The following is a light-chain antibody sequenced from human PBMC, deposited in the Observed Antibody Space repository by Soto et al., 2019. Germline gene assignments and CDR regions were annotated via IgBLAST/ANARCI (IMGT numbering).Light chain of an antibody. J-gene: IGLJ1*01. CDR2: EVS. CDR1: SSDVGSYNL. CDR3: CSYAGSSTYV. V-gene: IGLV2-23*02. Sequence: QSALTQPASVSGSPGQSITISCTGTSSDVGSYNLVSWYQQHPGKAPKLMIYEVSTRPSGVSNRFSGSKSSNTASLTISGLQAEDEADYYCCSYAGSSTYVFGTGTKVTVL.